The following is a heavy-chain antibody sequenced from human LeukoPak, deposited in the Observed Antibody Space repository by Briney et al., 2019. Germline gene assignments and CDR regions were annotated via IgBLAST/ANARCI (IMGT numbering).Heavy chain of an antibody. V-gene: IGHV4-59*01. CDR1: GGSISNKY. J-gene: IGHJ4*02. D-gene: IGHD2-15*01. CDR3: ARVTGYVIEDNFDY. Sequence: SETLSLTCTVSGGSISNKYWSWIRQPPGKGLEWIGYIYYSGSTNYNPSLKSRVTISVDTSKNQFSLKLRSVTAADTAVYYCARVTGYVIEDNFDYWGQGTLVTVSS. CDR2: IYYSGST.